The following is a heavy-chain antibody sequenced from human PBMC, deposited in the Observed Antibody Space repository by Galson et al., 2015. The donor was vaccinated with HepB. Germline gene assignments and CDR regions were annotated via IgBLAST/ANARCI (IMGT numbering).Heavy chain of an antibody. CDR3: ARDRGYCSSSNCYSYYFDS. J-gene: IGHJ4*02. CDR1: GFTLSTYN. Sequence: SLRLSCAASGFTLSTYNMNWVRQAPGKGLEWVSLMSSNSNDIHYADSVKGRFTISRDNAKNSLYLQMNSLRAEDTAVYYCARDRGYCSSSNCYSYYFDSWGQGTQVTVSS. V-gene: IGHV3-21*01. CDR2: MSSNSNDI. D-gene: IGHD2-15*01.